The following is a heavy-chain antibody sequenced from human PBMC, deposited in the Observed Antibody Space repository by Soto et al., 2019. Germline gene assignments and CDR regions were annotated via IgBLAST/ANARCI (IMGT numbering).Heavy chain of an antibody. D-gene: IGHD6-19*01. Sequence: GTLSLTCAVSGGSISSSNWWSWVRQPPGKGLEWIGEIYHSGSTNYNPSLKSRVTISVDKSKNQFSLKLSSVTAADTAVYFCARDQNSGWGLDSWGLGILVTVSS. V-gene: IGHV4-4*01. CDR3: ARDQNSGWGLDS. J-gene: IGHJ4*02. CDR2: IYHSGST. CDR1: GGSISSSNW.